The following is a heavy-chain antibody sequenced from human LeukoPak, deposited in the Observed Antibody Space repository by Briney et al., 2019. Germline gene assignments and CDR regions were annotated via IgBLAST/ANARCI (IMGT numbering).Heavy chain of an antibody. Sequence: PGRSATLSCAASGCIFSSYAMHWVRQAPSKVLEWVAVISYDGTNKYYADSVKGRLTISRDNSKKTLFMQMNSLRAEDTAVYYCARGEYYYDSSTYYFIDYWGQGTLVTVSS. CDR1: GCIFSSYA. D-gene: IGHD3-22*01. J-gene: IGHJ4*02. CDR3: ARGEYYYDSSTYYFIDY. CDR2: ISYDGTNK. V-gene: IGHV3-30-3*01.